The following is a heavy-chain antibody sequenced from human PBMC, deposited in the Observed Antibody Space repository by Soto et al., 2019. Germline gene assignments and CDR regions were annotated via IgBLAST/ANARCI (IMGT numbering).Heavy chain of an antibody. CDR2: ISNDGSNK. CDR3: AKDYYYDSSGWVD. V-gene: IGHV3-30*18. Sequence: QVQLVETGGGVVQRGRSLRLSCAASGFTLSSYGMHWVRQAPGKGLEWVAVISNDGSNKYYADSVKGRFTISRDNSKNTLYLQMNSLRAEDTAMYYCAKDYYYDSSGWVDWGQGTLVTVSS. CDR1: GFTLSSYG. J-gene: IGHJ4*02. D-gene: IGHD3-22*01.